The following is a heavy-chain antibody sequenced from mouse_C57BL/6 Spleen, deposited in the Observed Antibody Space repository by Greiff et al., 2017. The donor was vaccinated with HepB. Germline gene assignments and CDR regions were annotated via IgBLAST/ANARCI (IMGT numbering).Heavy chain of an antibody. J-gene: IGHJ2*01. D-gene: IGHD4-1*01. CDR2: INPSSGYT. CDR3: ARDEGMGSYFDY. CDR1: GYTFTSYT. V-gene: IGHV1-4*01. Sequence: QVQLQQSGAELARPGASVKMSCKASGYTFTSYTMHWVKQRPGQGLEWIGYINPSSGYTKYNQKFKDKATLTADKSSSTAYMQLSSLTSEDSAVYYCARDEGMGSYFDYWGQGTTLTVSS.